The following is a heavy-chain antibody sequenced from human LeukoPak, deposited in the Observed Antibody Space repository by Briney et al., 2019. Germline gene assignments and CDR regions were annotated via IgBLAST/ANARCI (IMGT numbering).Heavy chain of an antibody. J-gene: IGHJ4*02. V-gene: IGHV3-48*03. CDR3: ARGYGDSVLDY. CDR1: GFTFSSYN. CDR2: ISSSSGSM. Sequence: QTGGSLRLSCAASGFTFSSYNMNWVRKAPGKGLEWISSISSSSGSMYYADSVKGRFTISRDNAKGRFTISRDNAKTSLYLQMNSLRVEDTAVYYCARGYGDSVLDYWGQGTLVTVSS. D-gene: IGHD4-17*01.